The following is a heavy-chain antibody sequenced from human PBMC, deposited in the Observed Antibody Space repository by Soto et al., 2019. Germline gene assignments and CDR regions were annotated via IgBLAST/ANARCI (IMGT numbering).Heavy chain of an antibody. CDR3: ARMWLITIGGMDV. V-gene: IGHV2-26*01. Sequence: GPTLVNPTETRTLTCTVSGFSLSNARMGVSWIRQPPGKALEWLAHIFSNDEKSYSTSLKSRLTISKDTSKSQVVLTMTNMDPVDTATYYCARMWLITIGGMDVWGQGTTVTVSS. CDR1: GFSLSNARMG. CDR2: IFSNDEK. D-gene: IGHD3-10*01. J-gene: IGHJ6*02.